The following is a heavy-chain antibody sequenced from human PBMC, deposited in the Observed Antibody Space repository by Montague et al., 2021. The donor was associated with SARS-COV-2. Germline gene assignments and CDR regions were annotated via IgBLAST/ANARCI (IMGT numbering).Heavy chain of an antibody. CDR3: AHLIRYYDIFTGIPLDD. D-gene: IGHD3-9*01. J-gene: IGHJ4*02. Sequence: PALVKPTQTLTLTCTFSGFSLSTPNVGVAWIRQPPGKALEWLAVIYSNGDKRYSPSLQRRLTITKDTSRNQVVPSLTNVDPLDTATYYCAHLIRYYDIFTGIPLDDWGQGTQVTVSS. V-gene: IGHV2-5*01. CDR2: IYSNGDK. CDR1: GFSLSTPNVG.